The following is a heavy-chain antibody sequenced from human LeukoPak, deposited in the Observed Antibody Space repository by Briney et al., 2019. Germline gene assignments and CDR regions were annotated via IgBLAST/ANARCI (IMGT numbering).Heavy chain of an antibody. Sequence: NPGGSLRLSCAASGFTFGAYTINWVRQAPGKGLEWVSCIFSRSESILYADSVKGRFTISRDNAKNSLYLQMDSLRVEDTAVYYCAKERLLRPLSNFDYWGQGTLVTVSS. CDR3: AKERLLRPLSNFDY. CDR1: GFTFGAYT. D-gene: IGHD3-22*01. J-gene: IGHJ4*02. V-gene: IGHV3-21*01. CDR2: IFSRSESI.